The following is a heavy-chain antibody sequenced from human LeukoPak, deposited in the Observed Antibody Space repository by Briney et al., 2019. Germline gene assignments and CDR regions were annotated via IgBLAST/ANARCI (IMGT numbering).Heavy chain of an antibody. V-gene: IGHV1-46*01. CDR1: GYTFTSYY. CDR2: INPSGGST. D-gene: IGHD1/OR15-1a*01. Sequence: GASVKVSCKASGYTFTSYYMHWVRQAPGQGLEWMGIINPSGGSTSYAQKFQGRVTMTRDTSTSTVCMELSSLRSEDTAVYYCARDSEHSYYYYGMDVWGQGTTVTVSS. CDR3: ARDSEHSYYYYGMDV. J-gene: IGHJ6*02.